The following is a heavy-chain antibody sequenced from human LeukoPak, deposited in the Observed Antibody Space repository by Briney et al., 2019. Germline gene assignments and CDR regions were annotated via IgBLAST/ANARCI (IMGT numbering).Heavy chain of an antibody. Sequence: PSETLSLTCAVYGGSFSGYYWSWIRQPPGKGLEWIGEINHSGSTNYNPSLKSRVTISVDTSKNQFSLKLSSVTAADTAVYYCARHGLRYFDWLLGPFDYWGQGTLVIVSS. CDR3: ARHGLRYFDWLLGPFDY. CDR1: GGSFSGYY. D-gene: IGHD3-9*01. J-gene: IGHJ4*02. CDR2: INHSGST. V-gene: IGHV4-34*01.